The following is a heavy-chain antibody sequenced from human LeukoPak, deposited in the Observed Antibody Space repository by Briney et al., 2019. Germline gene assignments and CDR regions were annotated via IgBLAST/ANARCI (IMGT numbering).Heavy chain of an antibody. V-gene: IGHV1-18*01. J-gene: IGHJ4*02. CDR2: ISAYNGNT. CDR3: ARDFIGYCSSTSCYSGY. Sequence: ASVKVSCKASGYTFTSYGISWVRQAPGQGLEWMGWISAYNGNTNYAQKLQGRVTMTTDTSTSTAYMELRSLRSDDTAVYYCARDFIGYCSSTSCYSGYWGQGTLVTVSS. CDR1: GYTFTSYG. D-gene: IGHD2-2*02.